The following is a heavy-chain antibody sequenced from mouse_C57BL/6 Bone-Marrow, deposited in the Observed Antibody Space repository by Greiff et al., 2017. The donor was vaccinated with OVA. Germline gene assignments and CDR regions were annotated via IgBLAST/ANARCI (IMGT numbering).Heavy chain of an antibody. CDR1: GYTFTSYW. V-gene: IGHV1-69*01. J-gene: IGHJ4*01. D-gene: IGHD2-1*01. CDR2: IDPSDSYT. CDR3: ARENGNYGYYAMDY. Sequence: QVQLQQPGAELVMPGASVKLSCKASGYTFTSYWMHWVKQRPGQGLEWIGEIDPSDSYTKYNQKFKGKSTLTVDKSSSTAYMQLSSLTSEDSAVIYCARENGNYGYYAMDYWGQGTSVTVSS.